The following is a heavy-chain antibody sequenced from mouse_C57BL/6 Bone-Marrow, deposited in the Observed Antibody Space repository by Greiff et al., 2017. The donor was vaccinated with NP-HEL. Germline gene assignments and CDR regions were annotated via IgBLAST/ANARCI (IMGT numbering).Heavy chain of an antibody. J-gene: IGHJ3*01. CDR2: IDPSDSYT. V-gene: IGHV1-59*01. Sequence: QVQLQQPGAELVRPGPSVKLSCKASGYTFTSSWMHWVKQRPGQGLEWIGLIDPSDSYTNYNQKFKGKATLTVDTSSSTAYMQLSSLTSEDSAVYYCAKGNYDGYYVFAYWGQGTLVTVSA. CDR3: AKGNYDGYYVFAY. CDR1: GYTFTSSW. D-gene: IGHD2-3*01.